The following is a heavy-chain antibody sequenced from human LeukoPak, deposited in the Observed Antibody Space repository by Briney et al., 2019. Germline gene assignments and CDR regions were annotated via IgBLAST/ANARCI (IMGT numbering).Heavy chain of an antibody. D-gene: IGHD4-17*01. CDR1: GGSISSSSYY. Sequence: SETLSLTCTVSGGSISSSSYYWGWIRQPPGKGLEWIGSIYYSGSTYYNPSLKSRVTISVDTSKNQFSLRLSSVTAADTAVYYCARGDYSYFDYWGQGTLVTVSS. CDR3: ARGDYSYFDY. CDR2: IYYSGST. J-gene: IGHJ4*02. V-gene: IGHV4-39*01.